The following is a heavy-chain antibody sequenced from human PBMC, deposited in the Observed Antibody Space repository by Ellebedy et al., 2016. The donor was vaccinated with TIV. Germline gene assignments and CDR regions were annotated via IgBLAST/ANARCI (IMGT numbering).Heavy chain of an antibody. J-gene: IGHJ6*02. Sequence: GESLKISXAASGFTSNTNAMTWVRQAPGKGLEWVANIKYGGSEKYYADSVKGRITTSRDNAKNSLFLQMNSLRAEDTAVYYCARDGHYFAMDVWGQGTTVAVSS. CDR1: GFTSNTNA. CDR2: IKYGGSEK. CDR3: ARDGHYFAMDV. V-gene: IGHV3-7*03.